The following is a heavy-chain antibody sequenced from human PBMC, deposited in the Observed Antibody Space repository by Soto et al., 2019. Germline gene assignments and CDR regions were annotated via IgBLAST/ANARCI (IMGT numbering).Heavy chain of an antibody. CDR3: AKSTAVAVSYFDY. CDR1: GFTFSSYG. Sequence: QVHLVESGGGVVQPGRSLRLSCAASGFTFSSYGMHWVRQAPGKGLEGVAVISYDGSNKYYADSVKGRFTISRDNSKNTLYLQMNSLRAEDTAVYYCAKSTAVAVSYFDYWGQGTLVTVSS. V-gene: IGHV3-30*18. CDR2: ISYDGSNK. J-gene: IGHJ4*02. D-gene: IGHD6-19*01.